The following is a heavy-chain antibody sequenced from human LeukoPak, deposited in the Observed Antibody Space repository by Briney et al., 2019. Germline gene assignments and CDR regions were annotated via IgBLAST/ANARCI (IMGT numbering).Heavy chain of an antibody. Sequence: PGGSLRPSCAASRFSSSSYAMSWVRQAPGKGLEWVSSISGSGDDTYYADSVKGRFTISRDNSRNTLYLRMNSLRAEDTAVYYCAKGPGPNAYGTFDSWGQGTQVTVSP. CDR3: AKGPGPNAYGTFDS. D-gene: IGHD1-1*01. J-gene: IGHJ4*02. V-gene: IGHV3-23*01. CDR1: RFSSSSYA. CDR2: ISGSGDDT.